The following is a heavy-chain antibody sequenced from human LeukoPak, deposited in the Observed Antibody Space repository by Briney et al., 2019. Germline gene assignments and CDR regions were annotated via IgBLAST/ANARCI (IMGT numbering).Heavy chain of an antibody. J-gene: IGHJ3*02. CDR1: GFTFSGSA. V-gene: IGHV3-73*01. D-gene: IGHD3-22*01. Sequence: GGSLRLSCAASGFTFSGSAMHWVRQASGKGLEWVGRIRSKAHSYATAYAASVKGRFTISRDDSKNAAYLQMNSLKTEDTAVYYCTRHGGRDYYDSSEDAFDIWGQGTMVIVSS. CDR3: TRHGGRDYYDSSEDAFDI. CDR2: IRSKAHSYAT.